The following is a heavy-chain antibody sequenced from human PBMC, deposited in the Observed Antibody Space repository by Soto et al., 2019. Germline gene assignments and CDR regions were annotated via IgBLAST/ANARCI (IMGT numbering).Heavy chain of an antibody. V-gene: IGHV1-46*03. CDR1: GYTFTSYY. CDR3: ARDGSGSYDTPYYYYYYYMDV. CDR2: INPSGGST. J-gene: IGHJ6*03. D-gene: IGHD3-10*01. Sequence: ASVKVSCKASGYTFTSYYMHWVRQAPGQGLEWMRIINPSGGSTSYAQKFQGRVTMTRDTSTSTVYMELSSLGSEDTAVYYCARDGSGSYDTPYYYYYYYMDVWGKGTTVTVSS.